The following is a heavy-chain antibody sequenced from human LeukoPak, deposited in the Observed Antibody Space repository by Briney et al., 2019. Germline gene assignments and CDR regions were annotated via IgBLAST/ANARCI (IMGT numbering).Heavy chain of an antibody. V-gene: IGHV3-30*04. CDR3: ARIPRYCSGGSCFSLDY. J-gene: IGHJ4*02. Sequence: GGSLRLSCAASGFTFSNYAMHWVRQAPGKGLEWMSVISYDGRNKYFADSVKGRFTLSRDNSKNSLYLQMNSLRAEDTAVYYCARIPRYCSGGSCFSLDYWGQGTLVTVSS. CDR2: ISYDGRNK. D-gene: IGHD2-15*01. CDR1: GFTFSNYA.